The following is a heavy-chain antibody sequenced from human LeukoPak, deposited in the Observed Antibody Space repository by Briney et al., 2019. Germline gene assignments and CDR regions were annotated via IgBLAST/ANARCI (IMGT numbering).Heavy chain of an antibody. CDR1: GFTFSSYS. CDR3: ARTNYFDTSGYYNDNWYFDL. J-gene: IGHJ2*01. CDR2: FYSGGSR. Sequence: GGSLRLSCAASGFTFSSYSMNWVRQAPGKGLEWVSIFYSGGSRYYADSVKGRVTISRDNSKNTLYLQMNSLRAEDTAVYYCARTNYFDTSGYYNDNWYFDLWGRGTLVTVSS. V-gene: IGHV3-66*01. D-gene: IGHD3-22*01.